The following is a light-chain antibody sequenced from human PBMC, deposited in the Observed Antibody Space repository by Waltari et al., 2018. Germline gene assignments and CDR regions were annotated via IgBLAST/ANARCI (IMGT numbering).Light chain of an antibody. V-gene: IGKV1-5*03. Sequence: DIRMTQSPSTLPASVGDRVTITCRASQSISSWLAWYQQKPGKAPKLLIYKTSSLESGVPSRFSGSGSGTEFTLTISSLQPDDFATYYCQQYSSYSWTFGQGTKVEIK. CDR2: KTS. CDR1: QSISSW. CDR3: QQYSSYSWT. J-gene: IGKJ1*01.